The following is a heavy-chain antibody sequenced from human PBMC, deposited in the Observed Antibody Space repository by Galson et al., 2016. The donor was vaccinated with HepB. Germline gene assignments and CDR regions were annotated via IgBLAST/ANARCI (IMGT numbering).Heavy chain of an antibody. CDR3: ARGGQDRGYYGMDV. J-gene: IGHJ6*02. CDR2: MSPKTGGT. CDR1: GYTFTDYY. V-gene: IGHV1-2*02. D-gene: IGHD6-13*01. Sequence: SVKVSCKASGYTFTDYYIHWVRQAPGQGLEWMGWMSPKTGGTRYAQKFQGRVTTTRNTSITTAYMELGSLRSADTAVYFCARGGQDRGYYGMDVWGQGTTVTVSS.